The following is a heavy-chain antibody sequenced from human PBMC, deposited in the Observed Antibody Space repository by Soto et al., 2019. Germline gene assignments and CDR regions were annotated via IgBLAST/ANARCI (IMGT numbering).Heavy chain of an antibody. V-gene: IGHV1-3*01. CDR2: INAGNGNT. J-gene: IGHJ5*02. CDR1: GYTFTSYA. CDR3: ARVPITMVRGVTYNWFDP. Sequence: ASVKVSCKASGYTFTSYAMHWVRQAPGQRLEWMGWINAGNGNTKYSQKFQGRVTITRDTSASTAYMELSSLRSEDTAVYYCARVPITMVRGVTYNWFDPWGQGTLVTVSS. D-gene: IGHD3-10*01.